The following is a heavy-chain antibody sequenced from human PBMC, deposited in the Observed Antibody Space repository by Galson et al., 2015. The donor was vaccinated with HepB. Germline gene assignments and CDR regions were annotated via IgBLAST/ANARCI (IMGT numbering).Heavy chain of an antibody. CDR1: GFTFSRHA. D-gene: IGHD4-17*01. CDR3: ARVADADYGDHSHFDS. V-gene: IGHV3-30*04. J-gene: IGHJ4*02. Sequence: SLRLSCAASGFTFSRHAFHWVRQAPGKGLQWLSLISSDINTKNYADSVKGRFSVSRDNAQNSLYLQINSLRAEDTAVYYCARVADADYGDHSHFDSWGQGTLVTASS. CDR2: ISSDINTK.